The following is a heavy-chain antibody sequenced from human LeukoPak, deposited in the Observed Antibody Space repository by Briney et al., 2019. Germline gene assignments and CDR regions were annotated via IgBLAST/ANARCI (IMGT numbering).Heavy chain of an antibody. D-gene: IGHD4-17*01. CDR1: GFTFSSDS. CDR3: ARDSYGDYVLDY. V-gene: IGHV3-21*01. J-gene: IGHJ4*02. CDR2: ISSSSSYI. Sequence: PGGSLRLSCAASGFTFSSDSMNWVRQAPGKGLEWVSSISSSSSYIYYADSVKGRFTIPRDNAKNSLYLQMNSLRAEDTAVYYCARDSYGDYVLDYWGQGTLVTVSS.